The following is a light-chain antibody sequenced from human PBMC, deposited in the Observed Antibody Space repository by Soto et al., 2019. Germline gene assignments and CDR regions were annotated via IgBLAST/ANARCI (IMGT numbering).Light chain of an antibody. CDR1: SSDVGGYNY. Sequence: QSALTQPASVSGSPGQSITISCTGTSSDVGGYNYVSWYQQYPGKAPKVMIYEVTNRPSGVSNRFSGSKSGNTASLTISVLQAEDEADYYCSSYTSSNTLIFGGGTKVTV. V-gene: IGLV2-14*01. CDR2: EVT. CDR3: SSYTSSNTLI. J-gene: IGLJ2*01.